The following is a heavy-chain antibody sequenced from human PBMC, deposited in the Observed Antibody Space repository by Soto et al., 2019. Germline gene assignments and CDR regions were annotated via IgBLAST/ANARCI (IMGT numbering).Heavy chain of an antibody. CDR2: IYYSGST. J-gene: IGHJ6*03. D-gene: IGHD3-9*01. Sequence: SETLSLTCTVSGGSISRYYWSWIRQPPGKGLEWIGYIYYSGSTNYNPSLKSRVTISVDTSKNQFSLKLGSVTAADTAVYYCARGDYDILTGTLADYYYYMDVWGKGTSVTVSS. CDR3: ARGDYDILTGTLADYYYYMDV. CDR1: GGSISRYY. V-gene: IGHV4-59*01.